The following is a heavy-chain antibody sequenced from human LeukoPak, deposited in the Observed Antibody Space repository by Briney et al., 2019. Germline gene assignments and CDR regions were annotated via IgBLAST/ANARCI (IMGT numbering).Heavy chain of an antibody. Sequence: SETLSLTCTVSGGSINSHYWSWIRQPPGKGLEWIGYIYYSGSTNYNPSLKSRVTISVDTSKNQFSLKLSSVTAADTAVYYCARGGGMGYYYYYMDVWGKGTTVTVSS. D-gene: IGHD1-26*01. V-gene: IGHV4-59*11. CDR2: IYYSGST. CDR1: GGSINSHY. J-gene: IGHJ6*03. CDR3: ARGGGMGYYYYYMDV.